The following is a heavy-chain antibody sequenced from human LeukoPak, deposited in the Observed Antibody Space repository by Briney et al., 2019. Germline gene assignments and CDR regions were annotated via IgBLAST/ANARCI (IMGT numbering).Heavy chain of an antibody. V-gene: IGHV3-30*01. J-gene: IGHJ4*02. D-gene: IGHD3-3*01. Sequence: PGRSLRLSCAASGFTFSSYAMHWVRQAPGKGLEWVAVISYDGSNKYYADSVKGRFTISRDNSKNTLYLQMNSLRAEDTAVYYCAREMGPLRFLEWLDGGLGFDYWGQGTLVTVSS. CDR2: ISYDGSNK. CDR1: GFTFSSYA. CDR3: AREMGPLRFLEWLDGGLGFDY.